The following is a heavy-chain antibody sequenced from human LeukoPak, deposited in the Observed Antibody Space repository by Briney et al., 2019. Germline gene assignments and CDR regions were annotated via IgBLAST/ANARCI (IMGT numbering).Heavy chain of an antibody. D-gene: IGHD2-15*01. CDR1: GFTFSSYE. J-gene: IGHJ5*02. CDR3: ARGLRATYCSGGSCYSAVHWFDP. Sequence: PGGSLRLSYAASGFTFSSYEMNWVRQAPGKGLEWVSYISSSGSTIYYADSVKGRFTISRDNAKNSLYLQMNSLRAEDTAVYYCARGLRATYCSGGSCYSAVHWFDPWGQGTLVTVSS. CDR2: ISSSGSTI. V-gene: IGHV3-48*03.